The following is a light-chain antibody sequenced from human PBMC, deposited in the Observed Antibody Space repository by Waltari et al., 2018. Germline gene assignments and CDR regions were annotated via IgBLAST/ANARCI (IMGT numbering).Light chain of an antibody. J-gene: IGKJ2*01. Sequence: DIVMTQSPDSLAVSLGERATINCKSSQSVLYSSNNLNYLAWYQQKPGQPPRLLIYWASTRASGVPERCSGSGSGTDFTLTISSLQAEDVAVYYCQQFYSTPYTFGQGTKLEIK. CDR2: WAS. V-gene: IGKV4-1*01. CDR1: QSVLYSSNNLNY. CDR3: QQFYSTPYT.